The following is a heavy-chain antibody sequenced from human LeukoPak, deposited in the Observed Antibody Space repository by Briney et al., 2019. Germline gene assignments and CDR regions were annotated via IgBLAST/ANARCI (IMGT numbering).Heavy chain of an antibody. CDR2: INSYSRNI. CDR3: ATGGWRDAFDI. Sequence: GGSLRLSCAASGFTFSSYSMNWVRQAPGKGLEWVSSINSYSRNIYYADSLKGRFTISRDNAKNSLYLQMNSLRAEDTAVYYCATGGWRDAFDIWGQGTMVTVSS. J-gene: IGHJ3*02. V-gene: IGHV3-21*01. D-gene: IGHD7-27*01. CDR1: GFTFSSYS.